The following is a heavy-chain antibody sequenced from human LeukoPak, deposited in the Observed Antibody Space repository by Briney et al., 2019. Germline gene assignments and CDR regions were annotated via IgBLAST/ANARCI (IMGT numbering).Heavy chain of an antibody. J-gene: IGHJ4*02. V-gene: IGHV3-7*01. CDR1: GFTFSSYW. D-gene: IGHD6-13*01. Sequence: GGSLRLSCAASGFTFSSYWMSWVRQAPGKGLEWVANIKQDGSEKYYVDSVKGRFTISRDNAKNSLYLQMNSLKAEDTAVYYCASHSSSWFKGNYWGQGTLVTVSS. CDR3: ASHSSSWFKGNY. CDR2: IKQDGSEK.